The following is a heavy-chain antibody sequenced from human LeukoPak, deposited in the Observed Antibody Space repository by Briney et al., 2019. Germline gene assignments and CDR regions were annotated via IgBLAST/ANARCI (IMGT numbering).Heavy chain of an antibody. D-gene: IGHD6-13*01. V-gene: IGHV4-39*07. CDR3: ARFGSSWAMDV. CDR2: IYYSGST. J-gene: IGHJ6*03. CDR1: GGSISSSNFY. Sequence: PSETLSLTCTVSGGSISSSNFYWGWIRQPPGKGLEWIGSIYYSGSTYYNPSLKSRVSISVDTSKNQFSLELSSVTAADTAVFYCARFGSSWAMDVWGKGTTVTVSS.